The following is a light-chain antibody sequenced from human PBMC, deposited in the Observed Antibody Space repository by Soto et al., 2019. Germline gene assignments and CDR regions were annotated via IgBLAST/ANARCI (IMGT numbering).Light chain of an antibody. CDR3: MQPLEAPWT. J-gene: IGKJ1*01. Sequence: EIVMTQSPPSLSVTPGEPASISCRSSQSLLHSNGFQYLDWYLQKPGQSPQLLIYLGFNRASGGPDRFSGSGSGTDFTLKISRVEAEDVGIYFCMQPLEAPWTFGQGTKVEIK. CDR2: LGF. CDR1: QSLLHSNGFQY. V-gene: IGKV2-28*01.